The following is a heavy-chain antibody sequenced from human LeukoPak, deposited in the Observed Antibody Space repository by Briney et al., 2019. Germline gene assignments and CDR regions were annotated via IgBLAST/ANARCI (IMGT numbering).Heavy chain of an antibody. CDR2: ISGSGGNT. Sequence: PGGSLRLSSAASGFAFNTYGMSWVRQAPGKGLEWVSAISGSGGNTYYADSVKGRFTISRDNSKNTLYLQMNSLRAEDTALYYCAKDRTWGLDYWGQGTLVTVSS. CDR1: GFAFNTYG. D-gene: IGHD7-27*01. V-gene: IGHV3-23*01. J-gene: IGHJ4*02. CDR3: AKDRTWGLDY.